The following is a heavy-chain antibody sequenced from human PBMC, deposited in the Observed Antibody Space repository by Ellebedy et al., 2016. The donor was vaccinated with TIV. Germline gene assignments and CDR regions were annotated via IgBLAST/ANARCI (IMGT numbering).Heavy chain of an antibody. CDR3: ATTPNTYYLDY. CDR2: ISPNTGGT. Sequence: ASVKVSXXASGYTFTGYYMHWVRQAPGQGLEWMGWISPNTGGTMYAQKFQGRVTMTRDTSINTVYMDLSSLTSDDTAVYYCATTPNTYYLDYWGQGTLVTVSA. CDR1: GYTFTGYY. D-gene: IGHD4-11*01. J-gene: IGHJ4*02. V-gene: IGHV1-2*02.